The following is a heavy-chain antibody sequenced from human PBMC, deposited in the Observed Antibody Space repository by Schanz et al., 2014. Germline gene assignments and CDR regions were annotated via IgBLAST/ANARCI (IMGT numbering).Heavy chain of an antibody. J-gene: IGHJ3*01. D-gene: IGHD3-22*01. CDR2: ITGSGSKT. CDR1: GLNFDYYG. V-gene: IGHV3-23*01. Sequence: EVQLLESGGGLVQPGGSLRLSCATSGLNFDYYGMNWVRQAPGKGLEWVSAITGSGSKTYYADSVKGRFTIARDNSKNSLYLQMNRRRAEDTGVYYCARGREVVAKIFDVWGQGTMVTVSS. CDR3: ARGREVVAKIFDV.